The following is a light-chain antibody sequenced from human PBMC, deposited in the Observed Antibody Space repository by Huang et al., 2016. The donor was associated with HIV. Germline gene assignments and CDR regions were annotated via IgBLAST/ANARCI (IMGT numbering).Light chain of an antibody. CDR2: DAS. V-gene: IGKV3-11*01. Sequence: EIVLTQSPATLSLSPGERVTLSCRASQSVSRYLAWYQQKPGQAPRRLIYDASNRATGIPARFSGSGSGTDFTLTISSLEPEDFAVYYCQQRSNWPPYTFGQGTKLEIK. J-gene: IGKJ2*01. CDR1: QSVSRY. CDR3: QQRSNWPPYT.